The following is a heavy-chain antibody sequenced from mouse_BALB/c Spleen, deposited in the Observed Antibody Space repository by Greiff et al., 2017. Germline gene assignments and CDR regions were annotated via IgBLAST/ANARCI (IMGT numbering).Heavy chain of an antibody. CDR2: ISYSGST. V-gene: IGHV3-2*02. D-gene: IGHD2-14*01. CDR3: ARYLYYRYDLYAMDY. J-gene: IGHJ4*01. CDR1: GYSITSDYA. Sequence: EVKLQESGPGLVKPSQSLSLTCTVTGYSITSDYAWNWIRQFPGNKLEWMGYISYSGSTSYNPSLKSRISITRDTSKNQFFLQLNSVTTEDTATYYCARYLYYRYDLYAMDYWGQGTSVTVSS.